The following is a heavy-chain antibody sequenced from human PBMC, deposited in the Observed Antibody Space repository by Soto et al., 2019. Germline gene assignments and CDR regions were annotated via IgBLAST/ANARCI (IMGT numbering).Heavy chain of an antibody. V-gene: IGHV4-59*08. CDR1: GGSITNYY. CDR3: ARHGFGPLHGLVDV. D-gene: IGHD3-10*01. Sequence: QVQLQESGPGLVKPSETLSLTCTVSGGSITNYYCSWFRQPPGKGLEWIGYINYDGYSAYNLSLKMRVTLSMDASKTQFSLMLESVTATDTAVYYCARHGFGPLHGLVDVWGPGTTVIVSS. J-gene: IGHJ6*02. CDR2: INYDGYS.